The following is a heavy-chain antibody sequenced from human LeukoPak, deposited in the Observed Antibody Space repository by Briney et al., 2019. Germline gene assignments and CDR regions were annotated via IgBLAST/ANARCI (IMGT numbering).Heavy chain of an antibody. D-gene: IGHD6-19*01. CDR2: ISYDGSNK. J-gene: IGHJ4*02. V-gene: IGHV3-30*18. CDR3: AKHALQWLVIFNFDY. Sequence: GGSLRLSCAASGFTFSSYGMHWVRQAPGKGLEWVAVISYDGSNKYYADSVKGRFTICRDNSKNTLYLQMNSLRAEDTAVYYCAKHALQWLVIFNFDYWGQGTLVTVSS. CDR1: GFTFSSYG.